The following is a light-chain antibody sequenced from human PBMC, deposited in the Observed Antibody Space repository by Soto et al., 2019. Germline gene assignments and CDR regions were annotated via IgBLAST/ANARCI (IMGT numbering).Light chain of an antibody. CDR3: LQDYNYTWT. J-gene: IGKJ1*01. V-gene: IGKV1-6*01. CDR2: AAS. Sequence: AIQMNQSPSSLSASVGDRVTITCRASQGIRNDLGWYQQKPGKAPKLLIYAASSLQSGVPSRFSVSGSGTDVTLTISSLQNEDGATYYGLQDYNYTWTFGQGTKVDIK. CDR1: QGIRND.